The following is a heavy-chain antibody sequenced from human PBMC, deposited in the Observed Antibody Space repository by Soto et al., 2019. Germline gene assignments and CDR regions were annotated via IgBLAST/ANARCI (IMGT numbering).Heavy chain of an antibody. V-gene: IGHV4-59*01. J-gene: IGHJ4*02. CDR2: VSSTGST. CDR1: GASITQYY. CDR3: ARGGGSPYNNHEFYF. Sequence: HVQLQESGPGLVKPSETLSLTCTVSGASITQYYWNWIRQSPGKGLEWIVSVSSTGSTVYNPSLQSRVTDYLDTYKNQFSLTLNSVTAADTAVYHGARGGGSPYNNHEFYFWGQGTLVTVSS. D-gene: IGHD1-20*01.